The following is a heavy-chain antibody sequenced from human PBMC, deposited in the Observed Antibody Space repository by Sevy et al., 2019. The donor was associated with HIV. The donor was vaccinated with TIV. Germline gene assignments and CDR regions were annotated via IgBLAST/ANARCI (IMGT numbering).Heavy chain of an antibody. V-gene: IGHV3-23*01. Sequence: GGSLRLSCAAFGFTFSNYGMTWVRQAPGKELEWVSSVGGSGGKRYNADSVKGRFTISRDNSKNTLYLQMNSLRAEDTAVYYCARRGNYYGDAFDFWGQGTVVTVSS. CDR2: VGGSGGKR. CDR1: GFTFSNYG. J-gene: IGHJ3*01. D-gene: IGHD3-10*01. CDR3: ARRGNYYGDAFDF.